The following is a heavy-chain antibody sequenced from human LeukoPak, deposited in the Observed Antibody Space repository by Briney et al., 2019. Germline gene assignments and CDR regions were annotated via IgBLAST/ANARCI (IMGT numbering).Heavy chain of an antibody. CDR1: GFTFSSYS. V-gene: IGHV3-48*01. D-gene: IGHD3-10*01. Sequence: PGGSLRLSCAASGFTFSSYSMNWVRQAPGKGLEWVPYISSSSSTIYYADSVKGRFTISRDNAKDSLYLQMNSLRAEDTAVYYCARAGANYYGSGSYYNDAFDIWGQGTMVTVSS. J-gene: IGHJ3*02. CDR3: ARAGANYYGSGSYYNDAFDI. CDR2: ISSSSSTI.